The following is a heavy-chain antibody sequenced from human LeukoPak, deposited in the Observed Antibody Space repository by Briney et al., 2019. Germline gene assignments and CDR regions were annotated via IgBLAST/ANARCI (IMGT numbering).Heavy chain of an antibody. CDR3: ARTLEESPDY. CDR2: ISSGSSTV. Sequence: GGSLRLSCAASGFTFSSYSMNWVRQAPGKGLEWVSYISSGSSTVYYADSVKGRFTISRDNAKNSLYLQMNSLRDEDTAVYYCARTLEESPDYWGQGTLVTVSS. V-gene: IGHV3-48*02. D-gene: IGHD1-1*01. J-gene: IGHJ4*02. CDR1: GFTFSSYS.